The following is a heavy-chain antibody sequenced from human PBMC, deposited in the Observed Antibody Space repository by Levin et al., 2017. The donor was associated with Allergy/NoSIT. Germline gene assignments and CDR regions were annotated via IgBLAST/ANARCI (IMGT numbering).Heavy chain of an antibody. D-gene: IGHD6-6*01. CDR3: ARDLGTASRWDADAFDI. CDR2: IKNDGSIT. V-gene: IGHV3-74*01. CDR1: GFTFSSHW. Sequence: GGSLRLSCAASGFTFSSHWMNWVRQAPGKGLVWVSRIKNDGSITNYADSVKGRFTISRDNAKNTLYLQMNSLSAEDTAVYYCARDLGTASRWDADAFDIWGQGTMVTVSS. J-gene: IGHJ3*02.